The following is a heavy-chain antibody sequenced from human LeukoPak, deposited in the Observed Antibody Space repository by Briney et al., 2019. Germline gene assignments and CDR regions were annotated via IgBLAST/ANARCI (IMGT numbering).Heavy chain of an antibody. CDR2: IYYSGST. CDR1: GGSISSSSYY. D-gene: IGHD5-18*01. V-gene: IGHV4-39*01. CDR3: ARLSRGYSYGYGFDY. Sequence: SETLSLTCTVSGGSISSSSYYWGWIRQPPGKGLEWIGSIYYSGSTYYNPTLKSRVTISVDTSKNQFSLKLGSVTAADTAVYYCARLSRGYSYGYGFDYWGQGTLVTVSS. J-gene: IGHJ4*02.